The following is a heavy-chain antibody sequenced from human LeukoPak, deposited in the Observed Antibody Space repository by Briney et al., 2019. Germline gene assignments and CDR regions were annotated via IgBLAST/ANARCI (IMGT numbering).Heavy chain of an antibody. CDR3: AREDPLVAARGLDY. J-gene: IGHJ4*02. D-gene: IGHD2-15*01. CDR2: INHRGST. Sequence: PSETLSLTCAVYGDSFSGYYWSWIRQPPGKGLEWIAEINHRGSTHYNPSLKSRVNISVDTSKNQFSLRLSSVTAADTAVYYCAREDPLVAARGLDYWGQGTLVTVSS. CDR1: GDSFSGYY. V-gene: IGHV4-34*01.